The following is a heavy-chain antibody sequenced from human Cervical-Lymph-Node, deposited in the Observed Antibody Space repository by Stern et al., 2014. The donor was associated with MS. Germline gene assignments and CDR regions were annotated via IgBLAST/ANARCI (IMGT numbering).Heavy chain of an antibody. CDR1: GGTFSNHV. V-gene: IGHV1-69*01. CDR3: ARAAYSTSSYNY. J-gene: IGHJ4*02. Sequence: MQLVESGAEVKKPGSSVKVSCKAFGGTFSNHVISWVRQAPGQGLEWMGGTIPIFGKAIYAQKFQGRVTITADESTRAAYMELSSLRSEDTAVYYCARAAYSTSSYNYWGQGTLVTVSA. CDR2: TIPIFGKA. D-gene: IGHD2/OR15-2a*01.